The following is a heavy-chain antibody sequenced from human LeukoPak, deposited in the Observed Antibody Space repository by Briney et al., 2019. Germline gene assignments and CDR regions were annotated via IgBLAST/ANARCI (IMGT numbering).Heavy chain of an antibody. D-gene: IGHD3-22*01. Sequence: GGSLSLSCAASGFTLSDYYMSWIRQAPGKGLEWVSYICDSGRTIYYADSVKGRFTISRDNAKNSVYLQMNNLRAEDTAVYYCARDRLGDYDHSGYYDKWGQGTLVTVSS. CDR3: ARDRLGDYDHSGYYDK. CDR2: ICDSGRTI. V-gene: IGHV3-11*01. J-gene: IGHJ4*02. CDR1: GFTLSDYY.